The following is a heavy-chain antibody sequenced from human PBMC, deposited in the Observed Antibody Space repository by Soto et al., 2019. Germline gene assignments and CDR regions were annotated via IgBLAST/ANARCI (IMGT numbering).Heavy chain of an antibody. CDR2: RRNDRSQT. Sequence: GGSLRLSCAASGFPFSTYAMHWVRQAPTKRLEWVAGRRNDRSQTFYAGTVKGRFTISRDNSKNPLYLQMTSLRAEDTAVYYCAREEGDGYIRYWGQGTLVTVSS. CDR3: AREEGDGYIRY. D-gene: IGHD5-12*01. CDR1: GFPFSTYA. V-gene: IGHV3-30-3*01. J-gene: IGHJ4*02.